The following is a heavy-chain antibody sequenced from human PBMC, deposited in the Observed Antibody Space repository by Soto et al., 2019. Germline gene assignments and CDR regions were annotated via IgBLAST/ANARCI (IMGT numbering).Heavy chain of an antibody. V-gene: IGHV3-23*01. CDR2: ISGSGGST. J-gene: IGHJ6*02. CDR3: AKDIRRGYSYGYEYYYDMDV. CDR1: GFTFSSYA. D-gene: IGHD5-18*01. Sequence: LRLSCAASGFTFSSYAMSWVRQAPGKGLEWVSAISGSGGSTYYADSVKGRFTISRDNSKNTLYLQMNSLRAEDTAVYYCAKDIRRGYSYGYEYYYDMDVWGQGTTVTVSS.